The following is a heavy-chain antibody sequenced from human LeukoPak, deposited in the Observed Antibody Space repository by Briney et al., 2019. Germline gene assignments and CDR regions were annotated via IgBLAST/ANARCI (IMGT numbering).Heavy chain of an antibody. CDR3: ARRRGPRGSYKYNWFDP. CDR2: INPNSGGT. CDR1: GYTFTGYY. Sequence: ASVKVSCKASGYTFTGYYMHWVRQAPGQGLEWMGWINPNSGGTNYAQKFQGWVTMTRDTSISTAYMELSRLRSDDTAVYYCARRRGPRGSYKYNWFDPWGQGTLVTVSS. J-gene: IGHJ5*02. V-gene: IGHV1-2*04. D-gene: IGHD1-26*01.